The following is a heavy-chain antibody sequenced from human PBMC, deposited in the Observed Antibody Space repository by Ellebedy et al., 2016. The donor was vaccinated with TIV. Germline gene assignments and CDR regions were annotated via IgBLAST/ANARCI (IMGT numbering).Heavy chain of an antibody. CDR3: ARRGLGYSSSWYVHPPLDWYFDL. V-gene: IGHV4-31*03. D-gene: IGHD6-13*01. CDR1: GGSISSGGYY. CDR2: IYYSGST. Sequence: MPSETLSLICTVSGGSISSGGYYWSWIRQHPGKGLEWIGYIYYSGSTYYNPSLKSRVTISVDTSKNQFSLKLSSVTAADTAVYYCARRGLGYSSSWYVHPPLDWYFDLWGRGTLVTVSS. J-gene: IGHJ2*01.